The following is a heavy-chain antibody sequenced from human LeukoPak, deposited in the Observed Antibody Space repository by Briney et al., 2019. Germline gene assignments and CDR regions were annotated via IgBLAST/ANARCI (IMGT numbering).Heavy chain of an antibody. Sequence: SVKVSCKASGGTFSSYAISWVRQAPGQGLEWMGGIIPIFGTANYAQKFQGRVTITADESTSTAYMELSSLRSEDTAVYYCARGRTTVSHFDYWGQGTLVTVSS. D-gene: IGHD4-17*01. V-gene: IGHV1-69*13. CDR2: IIPIFGTA. CDR1: GGTFSSYA. CDR3: ARGRTTVSHFDY. J-gene: IGHJ4*02.